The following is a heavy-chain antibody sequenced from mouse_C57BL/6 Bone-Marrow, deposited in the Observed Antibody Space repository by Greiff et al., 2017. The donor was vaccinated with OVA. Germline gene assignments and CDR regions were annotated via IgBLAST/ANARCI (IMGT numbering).Heavy chain of an antibody. D-gene: IGHD1-1*01. CDR3: TTRFYYNGSSLYCFDY. J-gene: IGHJ2*01. CDR1: GFNIKDDY. CDR2: IDPENGDT. Sequence: SGAELVRPGASVKLSCTASGFNIKDDYMHWVKQRPEQGLEWIGWIDPENGDTEYASKFQGKATITADTSSNTAYLQLSSLTSEDTAVYYCTTRFYYNGSSLYCFDYWGQGTTLPVSS. V-gene: IGHV14-4*01.